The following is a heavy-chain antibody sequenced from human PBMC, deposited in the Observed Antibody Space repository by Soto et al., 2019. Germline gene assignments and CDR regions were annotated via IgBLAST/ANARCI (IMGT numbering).Heavy chain of an antibody. CDR2: IKQDGSEK. J-gene: IGHJ6*02. CDR3: ARRIQLWLHGYYYGMDV. CDR1: GFTFSSYR. V-gene: IGHV3-7*01. Sequence: EVQLVESGGGLVQPGGSLRLSCAASGFTFSSYRMSWVRQAPGKGLEWVANIKQDGSEKYYVDSVKGRFTISRDNAKNSLYLQMNSLRAEDTAVYYCARRIQLWLHGYYYGMDVWGQGTTVTVSS. D-gene: IGHD5-18*01.